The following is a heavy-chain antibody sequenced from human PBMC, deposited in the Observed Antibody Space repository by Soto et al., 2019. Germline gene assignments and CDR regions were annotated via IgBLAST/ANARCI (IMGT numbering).Heavy chain of an antibody. V-gene: IGHV3-13*04. CDR1: GFTFSSYD. D-gene: IGHD4-17*01. CDR3: ARVAYGDYAFDY. Sequence: VQLVESGGGLVQPGGSLRLSCAASGFTFSSYDMHWVRQVTGKGLEWVSTIGTAGDTYYPGSVRGRFIISRENAKNSLYLQMNSLRAGDTDVYYCARVAYGDYAFDYWGQGTLVTVSS. CDR2: IGTAGDT. J-gene: IGHJ4*02.